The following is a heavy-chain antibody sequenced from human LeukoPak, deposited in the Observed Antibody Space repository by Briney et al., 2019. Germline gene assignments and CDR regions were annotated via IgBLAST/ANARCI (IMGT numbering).Heavy chain of an antibody. D-gene: IGHD2-15*01. J-gene: IGHJ6*02. V-gene: IGHV3-11*01. CDR2: ISGSGSDL. CDR3: ARSVGYYYTMDV. CDR1: GFTFSDYY. Sequence: PGGSLRLSCVACGFTFSDYYMSWIRQAPGRGLEWVSYISGSGSDLYYADSVKGRFTISRDNAKNSLYLQMNSLRAEDTAVYYCARSVGYYYTMDVWGQGPRSPSP.